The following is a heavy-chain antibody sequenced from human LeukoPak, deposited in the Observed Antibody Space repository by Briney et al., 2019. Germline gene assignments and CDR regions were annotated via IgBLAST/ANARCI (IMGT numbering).Heavy chain of an antibody. Sequence: GGSLTLSCVVSGFSFSDSYMTWIRQAPGKGLEWVANIKQDGSEKYYVDSVKGRFTISRDNAKSSLYLQMNSLRAEDTAVYYCARDRMGAAAGTGHYYYYMDVWGKGTTVTISS. CDR2: IKQDGSEK. D-gene: IGHD6-13*01. CDR1: GFSFSDSY. J-gene: IGHJ6*03. V-gene: IGHV3-7*01. CDR3: ARDRMGAAAGTGHYYYYMDV.